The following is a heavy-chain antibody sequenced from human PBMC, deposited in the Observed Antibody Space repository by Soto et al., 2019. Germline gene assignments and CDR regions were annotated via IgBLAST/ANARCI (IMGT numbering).Heavy chain of an antibody. J-gene: IGHJ4*02. V-gene: IGHV4-39*01. CDR1: GGFLTSNSYY. CDR3: ARRSTVTYDY. D-gene: IGHD4-17*01. Sequence: QLQLQESGPELVKPSETLSLNCTVSGGFLTSNSYYWGWIRQPPGKGLEWIGSFYYSQSTYFNPSLKSRVTISVETSKNQYSLKLSAVTAADTAVYYCARRSTVTYDYWGQGILVTVSS. CDR2: FYYSQST.